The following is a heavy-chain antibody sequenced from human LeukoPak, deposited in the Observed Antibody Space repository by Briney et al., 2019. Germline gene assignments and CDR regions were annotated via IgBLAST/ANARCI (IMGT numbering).Heavy chain of an antibody. CDR2: IYYSGST. CDR1: GGSISSGGYY. J-gene: IGHJ4*02. V-gene: IGHV4-31*03. Sequence: SETLSLTCTVSGGSISSGGYYWSWIRQHPGKGLEWIGYIYYSGSTYYNPSLKSRVTISVDTSKNQFSLKLSSVTAADTAGYYCARGRNLWFGELSYYFDYWGQGTLVTVSS. CDR3: ARGRNLWFGELSYYFDY. D-gene: IGHD3-10*01.